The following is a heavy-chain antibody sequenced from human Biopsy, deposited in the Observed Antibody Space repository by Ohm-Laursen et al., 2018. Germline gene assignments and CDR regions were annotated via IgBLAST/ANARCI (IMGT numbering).Heavy chain of an antibody. CDR2: ISARDGVV. J-gene: IGHJ6*02. V-gene: IGHV3-11*01. Sequence: GSLRLSCTASGLIFSDYYMSWIRQAPGKGLEWIAYISARDGVVYYADSVKGRFTISRDNTNNSLYLQMTSLRPKDTAVFYCARGKYKDFSTGLPRPYHYTLDFWGPGTTVTVSS. D-gene: IGHD3-22*01. CDR1: GLIFSDYY. CDR3: ARGKYKDFSTGLPRPYHYTLDF.